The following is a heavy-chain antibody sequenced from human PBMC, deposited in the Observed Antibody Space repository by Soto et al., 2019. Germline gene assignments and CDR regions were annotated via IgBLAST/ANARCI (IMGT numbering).Heavy chain of an antibody. D-gene: IGHD3-9*01. CDR1: GFNFTYYI. V-gene: IGHV3-30*04. CDR3: ARINVLRYFDGRTGGMDV. CDR2: MSYDGTSK. J-gene: IGHJ6*02. Sequence: QVQLVESGGGVVHPGGSLRLSCAASGFNFTYYIMNWVRQAPGKGLEWVAGMSYDGTSKFYTDSVKGRFTISRDTSKSTLYLPMSSLRGEDSAIYYWARINVLRYFDGRTGGMDVWGHGTTVFVSS.